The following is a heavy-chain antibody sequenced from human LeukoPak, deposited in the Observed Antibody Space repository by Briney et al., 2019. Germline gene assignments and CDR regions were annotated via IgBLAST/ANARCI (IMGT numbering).Heavy chain of an antibody. D-gene: IGHD4-17*01. CDR1: GFTLGNYW. CDR2: IQSDGSST. J-gene: IGHJ4*02. V-gene: IGHV3-74*01. CDR3: AREAAVPNTVFDY. Sequence: GGYLRFYCAASGFTLGNYWMHWVRNAPGLGLVWVSRIQSDGSSTTYADSVKGRFTISRDKAKNTLYLQMNSLRAEDTAVYYCAREAAVPNTVFDYWGQGSLVTVSS.